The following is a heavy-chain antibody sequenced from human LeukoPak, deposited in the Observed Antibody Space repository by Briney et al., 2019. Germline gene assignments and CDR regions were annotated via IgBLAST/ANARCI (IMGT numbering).Heavy chain of an antibody. V-gene: IGHV1-46*01. D-gene: IGHD2-2*01. CDR3: ARGAEGGTSMRNRYYYYYMDV. Sequence: ASVKVSCKASGYTFTSYYMHWVRQAPGQGLEWMGIINPSGGSTSYAQKFQGRVTMTTDTSTNTAYLELKTLTSDDTAIYYCARGAEGGTSMRNRYYYYYMDVWGKGITVTVSS. CDR1: GYTFTSYY. J-gene: IGHJ6*03. CDR2: INPSGGST.